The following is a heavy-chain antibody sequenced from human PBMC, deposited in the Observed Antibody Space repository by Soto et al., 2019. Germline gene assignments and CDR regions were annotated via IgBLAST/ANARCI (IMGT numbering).Heavy chain of an antibody. D-gene: IGHD4-17*01. CDR3: ARGDFGRLNWFDP. V-gene: IGHV1-3*01. Sequence: QKFQGRVTITRDTSASTAYMELSSLRSEDTAVYYCARGDFGRLNWFDPWGQGTLVTVSS. J-gene: IGHJ5*02.